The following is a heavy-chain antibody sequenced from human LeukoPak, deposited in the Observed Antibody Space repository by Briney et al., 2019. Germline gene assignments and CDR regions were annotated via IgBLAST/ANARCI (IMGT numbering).Heavy chain of an antibody. CDR3: ARTGWGSDAFDI. V-gene: IGHV1-8*01. CDR1: GYTGTRYG. J-gene: IGHJ3*02. Sequence: ASVKVSCKASGYTGTRYGIKWVRQATGQGLERMGWMNTNSGNTGYAQKFQGRVTMTRNTSISTAYMELRRLRSEATAVYYCARTGWGSDAFDIWGQGTMVTVSS. D-gene: IGHD7-27*01. CDR2: MNTNSGNT.